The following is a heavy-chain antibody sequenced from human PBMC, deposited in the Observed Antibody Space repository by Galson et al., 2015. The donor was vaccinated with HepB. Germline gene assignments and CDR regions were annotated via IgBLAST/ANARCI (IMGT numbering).Heavy chain of an antibody. J-gene: IGHJ1*01. Sequence: SVKVSCKASGYTFSSYAMHWMRQAPGQRLEWMGRISAGNGNTKYSQNLQGRVTITRDTAASTAYMELSSLRSEDTAVYYCATTGYSGTWSFQHWGQGTLVTVSS. CDR3: ATTGYSGTWSFQH. V-gene: IGHV1-3*01. D-gene: IGHD6-13*01. CDR1: GYTFSSYA. CDR2: ISAGNGNT.